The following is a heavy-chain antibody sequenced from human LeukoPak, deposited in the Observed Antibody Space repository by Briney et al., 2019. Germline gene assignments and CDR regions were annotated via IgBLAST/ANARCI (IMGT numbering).Heavy chain of an antibody. V-gene: IGHV1-46*01. D-gene: IGHD5-18*01. CDR3: ARDWSRGYSYGYDSEANDY. CDR2: INPSGGST. J-gene: IGHJ4*02. Sequence: GASVKVSCKASGYTCTSYYMHWVRQAPGQGLEWMGIINPSGGSTSYAQKFQGRVTMTRDTSTSTVYMELSSLRSEDTAVYYCARDWSRGYSYGYDSEANDYWGQGTLVTVSS. CDR1: GYTCTSYY.